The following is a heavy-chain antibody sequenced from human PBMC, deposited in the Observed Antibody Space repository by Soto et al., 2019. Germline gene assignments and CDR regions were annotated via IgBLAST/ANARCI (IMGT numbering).Heavy chain of an antibody. V-gene: IGHV1-8*01. CDR3: ARNQGTVLRFVEWLSQPYYYYYMDV. CDR1: GYTFTSYD. D-gene: IGHD3-3*01. J-gene: IGHJ6*03. CDR2: MNPNSGNT. Sequence: ASVKVSCKASGYTFTSYDINWVRQATGQGLKWMGWMNPNSGNTGYAQKFQGRVTMTRTTSISTAYMELSSLRSEATAVYYCARNQGTVLRFVEWLSQPYYYYYMDVWGKGTTGTVS.